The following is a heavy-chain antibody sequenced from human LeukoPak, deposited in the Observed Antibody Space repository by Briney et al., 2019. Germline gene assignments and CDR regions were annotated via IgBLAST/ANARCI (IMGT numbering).Heavy chain of an antibody. D-gene: IGHD3-9*01. Sequence: PSETLSLTCAVYGGSFSGYYWSWIRQPPGKGLEWIGEINHSGSTNYNPSLKSRVTISVDTSKNQFSLKLSSVTAADTAVYYCAREQAALGLYFDWLPFDYWGQGTLVTVSS. CDR1: GGSFSGYY. J-gene: IGHJ4*02. V-gene: IGHV4-34*01. CDR3: AREQAALGLYFDWLPFDY. CDR2: INHSGST.